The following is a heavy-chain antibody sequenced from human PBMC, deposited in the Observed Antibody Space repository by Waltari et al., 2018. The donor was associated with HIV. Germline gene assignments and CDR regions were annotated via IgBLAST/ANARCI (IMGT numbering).Heavy chain of an antibody. J-gene: IGHJ6*02. Sequence: QVQLVESGGGVVQPGRSLRLSCVASGFTFSGFGMHWVRQTPGKGLEWMAVIWYDGSNKLYSDSVKGRFTVSRDNSKNTLYLQMNNLRVEDTAIYYCAREKGSSSGHYYDMDVWGQGTTVTISS. D-gene: IGHD2-2*01. CDR2: IWYDGSNK. V-gene: IGHV3-33*01. CDR3: AREKGSSSGHYYDMDV. CDR1: GFTFSGFG.